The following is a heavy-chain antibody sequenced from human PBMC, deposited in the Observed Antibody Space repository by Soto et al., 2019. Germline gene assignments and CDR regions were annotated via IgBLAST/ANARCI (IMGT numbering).Heavy chain of an antibody. CDR3: ARGPLWKAFEI. D-gene: IGHD3-10*01. CDR1: GFTFSSYG. V-gene: IGHV3-33*01. Sequence: QVQLVESGGGVVQPGRSLRLSCAASGFTFSSYGMHWVRQAPGKGLEWVAVIWYDGSNKYYADSVKGRFTISRDNSKNTLYLQMNSLRAEDTAVYYCARGPLWKAFEIWGQGTMVTVSS. J-gene: IGHJ3*02. CDR2: IWYDGSNK.